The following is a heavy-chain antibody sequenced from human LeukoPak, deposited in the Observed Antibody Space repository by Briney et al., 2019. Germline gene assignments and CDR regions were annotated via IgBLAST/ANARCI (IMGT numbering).Heavy chain of an antibody. CDR3: RTVLDQIWFGELDY. D-gene: IGHD3-10*01. V-gene: IGHV3-15*01. J-gene: IGHJ4*02. CDR2: IKIKTGGGTT. CDR1: VFTLTNAT. Sequence: SGGCPRLSCAASVFTLTNATMSGGRGAPGRGQEWGVAIKIKTGGGTTDYAARVKGRFTISRDDSNNPLYQQMNSLEAEDTAVDYCRTVLDQIWFGELDYWRQAALVADPS.